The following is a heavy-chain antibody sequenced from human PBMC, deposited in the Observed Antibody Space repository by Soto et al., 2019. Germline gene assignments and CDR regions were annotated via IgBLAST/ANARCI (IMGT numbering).Heavy chain of an antibody. J-gene: IGHJ3*02. D-gene: IGHD3-9*01. CDR2: IYYGGST. Sequence: SETLSLTCTVSGGSISNYYWSWIRQPPGKGLEWIGYIYYGGSTNYNPSLKSRVTISVDTSKNQFSLKLSSVTAADTAVYYCARVRRYFDWFNFNGFDIWGQGTMVTVSS. CDR3: ARVRRYFDWFNFNGFDI. V-gene: IGHV4-59*01. CDR1: GGSISNYY.